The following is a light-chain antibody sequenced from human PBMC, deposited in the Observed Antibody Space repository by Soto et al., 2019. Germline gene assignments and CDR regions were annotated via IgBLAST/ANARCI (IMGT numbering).Light chain of an antibody. J-gene: IGKJ2*01. CDR1: QSVSSN. CDR3: QQYNNWPRT. Sequence: EIVMPQSPATLSASPGERATLSCRASQSVSSNLAWYQQKPCQAPRLLIYGASTRATGIPARFSGSGSGTEFTLTISSLQSEDFAVYYCQQYNNWPRTFGQGTNLAIK. CDR2: GAS. V-gene: IGKV3-15*01.